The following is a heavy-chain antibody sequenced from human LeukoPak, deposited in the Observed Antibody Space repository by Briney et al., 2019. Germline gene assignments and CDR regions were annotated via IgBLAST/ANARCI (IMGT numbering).Heavy chain of an antibody. V-gene: IGHV3-30-3*01. CDR1: GFTFSSFA. CDR2: ISYDGSNK. D-gene: IGHD4-23*01. CDR3: ARDHISGGWRNFLDY. J-gene: IGHJ4*02. Sequence: GRSLRLSCAASGFTFSSFAMHWLRQAPGKGLEWVAVISYDGSNKYYTDSVKGRFTISKDNSNSTLYLQMNSLRDEDTAVYYCARDHISGGWRNFLDYWGQGTLVTVSS.